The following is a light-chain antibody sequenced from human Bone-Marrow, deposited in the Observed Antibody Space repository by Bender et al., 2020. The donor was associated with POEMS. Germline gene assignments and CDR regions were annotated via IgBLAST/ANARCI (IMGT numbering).Light chain of an antibody. CDR2: SDN. CDR1: NSNIGTNA. V-gene: IGLV1-44*01. CDR3: CSYEGSDVV. Sequence: QSVLTQPPSASGTPGQRVTISCSGSNSNIGTNAVNWYQQFPGTAPKLLIYSDNQRPSVVPDRCSGSKAATTAHLTISGLQPEDGADYYCCSYEGSDVVFGGGTKLTVL. J-gene: IGLJ2*01.